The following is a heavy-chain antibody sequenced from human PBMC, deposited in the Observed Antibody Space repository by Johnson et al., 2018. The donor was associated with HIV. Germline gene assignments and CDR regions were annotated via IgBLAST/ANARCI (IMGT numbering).Heavy chain of an antibody. Sequence: QVQLVESGGGVVQPGRSLRLSCAASGFTFSSYAMHWVRQAPGKGLEWVAVISYDGSNKYYADSVKGRFTISRDNSKNTLYLQMNSLRAEDTAVYYCAKDSPGWLVGAIGEDAFDFWGQGTMVTVSS. CDR2: ISYDGSNK. CDR1: GFTFSSYA. V-gene: IGHV3-30*04. D-gene: IGHD1-26*01. CDR3: AKDSPGWLVGAIGEDAFDF. J-gene: IGHJ3*01.